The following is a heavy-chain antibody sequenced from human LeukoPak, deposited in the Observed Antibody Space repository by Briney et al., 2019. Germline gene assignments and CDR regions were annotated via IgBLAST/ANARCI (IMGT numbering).Heavy chain of an antibody. CDR3: YFYDSSGYYPQTKVDY. V-gene: IGHV3-23*01. D-gene: IGHD3-22*01. J-gene: IGHJ4*02. Sequence: PGGSLRLSCAASGFTFSSYTMNWVRQAPGKGLEWVSAITGCGGSTYYADSVKGRFTISRDNSKNTLYLQMNSLRAEDTALYFCYFYDSSGYYPQTKVDYWGQGTLVTVSS. CDR2: ITGCGGST. CDR1: GFTFSSYT.